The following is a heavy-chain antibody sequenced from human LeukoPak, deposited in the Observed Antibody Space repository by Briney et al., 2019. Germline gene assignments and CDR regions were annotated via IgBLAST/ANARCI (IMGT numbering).Heavy chain of an antibody. Sequence: GGSLRLSCAASGFTVITNDMTWVRQAPGKGLEWVSTISGSGFNTYYADSVKGRFIISRDNSANTLYLQMNSLRAEDTALYYCAKGVPNSSGWDIWYFDLWGRGTLVTVSS. CDR3: AKGVPNSSGWDIWYFDL. CDR1: GFTVITND. V-gene: IGHV3-23*01. J-gene: IGHJ2*01. D-gene: IGHD6-19*01. CDR2: ISGSGFNT.